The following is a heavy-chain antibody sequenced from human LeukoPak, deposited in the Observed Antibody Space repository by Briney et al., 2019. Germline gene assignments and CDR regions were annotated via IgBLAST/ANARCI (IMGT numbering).Heavy chain of an antibody. CDR2: VIPGGST. Sequence: SETLSLTCAMHSESSGGDDWTWIRQPPGKGLEWIGEVIPGGSTRYNPSLRSRVTISLDTSRSRFSLRLSSVTAADTGVYYCARDRVVVVPAAILGSSGDYWGQGTLVTVSS. CDR1: SESSGGDD. CDR3: ARDRVVVVPAAILGSSGDY. V-gene: IGHV4-34*12. D-gene: IGHD2-2*02. J-gene: IGHJ4*02.